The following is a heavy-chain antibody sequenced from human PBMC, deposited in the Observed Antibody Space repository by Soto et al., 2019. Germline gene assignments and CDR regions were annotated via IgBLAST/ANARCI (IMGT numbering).Heavy chain of an antibody. CDR1: GYTFTDAY. CDR2: INPKNGGT. V-gene: IGHV1-2*02. CDR3: AREEGTELDF. J-gene: IGHJ4*02. D-gene: IGHD1-1*01. Sequence: QVRLVQSGAEVKKPGASVKVTCKPSGYTFTDAYIHWVRQAPGQGLEWLGWINPKNGGTNYAQKFQGRVTMTRDTSSSTAFMELSSLNSNDTAVYCCAREEGTELDFWGQGTLVTVSS.